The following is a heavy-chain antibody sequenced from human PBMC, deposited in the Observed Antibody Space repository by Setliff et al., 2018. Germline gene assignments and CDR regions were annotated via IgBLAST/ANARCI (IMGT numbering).Heavy chain of an antibody. CDR3: ASYERYCYGGSCYYFDY. D-gene: IGHD2-15*01. V-gene: IGHV1-46*01. CDR1: ALTKYY. J-gene: IGHJ4*02. Sequence: ASVKVSCKASALTKYYVHWVRQAPGQGLEWMGIIHPSGGSTTYAQKFQGRVTMTRDTSTGTVNMELSSLRSEDTAVYYCASYERYCYGGSCYYFDYWGQGTLVTVSS. CDR2: IHPSGGST.